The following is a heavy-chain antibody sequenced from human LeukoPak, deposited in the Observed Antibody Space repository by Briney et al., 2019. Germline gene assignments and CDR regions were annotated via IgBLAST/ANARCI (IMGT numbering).Heavy chain of an antibody. Sequence: PGGSLRLSCAASGFTFSSIGMSWVRQAPGKGLEWVSYISSGSSTISHADSVKGRFTISRDNAENSLYLQMNSLRAEDTAMYYCARRAAAGSCFDYWGQGTLVTVSS. V-gene: IGHV3-48*04. CDR2: ISSGSSTI. D-gene: IGHD6-13*01. CDR1: GFTFSSIG. CDR3: ARRAAAGSCFDY. J-gene: IGHJ4*02.